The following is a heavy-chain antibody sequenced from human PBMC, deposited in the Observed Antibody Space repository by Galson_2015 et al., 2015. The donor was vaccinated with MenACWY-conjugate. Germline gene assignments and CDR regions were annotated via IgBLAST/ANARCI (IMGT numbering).Heavy chain of an antibody. CDR3: AKVGYNPPGMGIAVAGTLLGPDY. CDR1: GFTFSSYA. CDR2: ISGSGGST. D-gene: IGHD6-19*01. J-gene: IGHJ4*02. Sequence: SLRLSCAASGFTFSSYAMSWVRQAPGKGLEWVSAISGSGGSTYYADSVKGRFTISRDNSKNTLYLQMNSLRAEDTAVYYCAKVGYNPPGMGIAVAGTLLGPDYWGQGTLVTVSS. V-gene: IGHV3-23*01.